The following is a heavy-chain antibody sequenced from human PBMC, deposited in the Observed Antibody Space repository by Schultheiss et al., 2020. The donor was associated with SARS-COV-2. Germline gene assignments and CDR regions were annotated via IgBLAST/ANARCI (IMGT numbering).Heavy chain of an antibody. CDR3: ARVYGDVSLYYYYYYMDV. CDR1: GDSVSSSSAA. V-gene: IGHV6-1*01. CDR2: TYYQSTWYN. D-gene: IGHD4-17*01. Sequence: SETLSLTCAISGDSVSSSSAAWCWIRQSPSRGLEWLGRTYYQSTWYNDYAISVRSRITINPDTSKNQLSLQLNSLTPEDTAVYYCARVYGDVSLYYYYYYMDVWGKGTTVTVSS. J-gene: IGHJ6*03.